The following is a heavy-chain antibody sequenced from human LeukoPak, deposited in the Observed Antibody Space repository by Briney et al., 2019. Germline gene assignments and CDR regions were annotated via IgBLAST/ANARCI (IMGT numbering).Heavy chain of an antibody. D-gene: IGHD5-12*01. CDR1: GFTFSVYY. V-gene: IGHV3-74*03. CDR3: ATGYRSAYSWDS. Sequence: GGSLRLSCAASGFTFSVYYMFWVRQAPGKGLVWVSSISPDATKSKYADFVEGRLTISRDNAKNTLYLQLNSLRAEDAAVYYCATGYRSAYSWDSWGQGTLVTVSS. J-gene: IGHJ4*02. CDR2: ISPDATKS.